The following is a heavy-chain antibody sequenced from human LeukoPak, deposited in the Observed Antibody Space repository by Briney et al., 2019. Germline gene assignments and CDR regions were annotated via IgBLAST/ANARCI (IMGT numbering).Heavy chain of an antibody. CDR2: IRSKAYGGTT. CDR3: TRNGDYRGAFDY. CDR1: GFTFGDYA. D-gene: IGHD4-17*01. J-gene: IGHJ4*02. V-gene: IGHV3-49*03. Sequence: GGSLRLSCTASGFTFGDYAMSWFRQAPGKGLEWVGFIRSKAYGGTTECAASVKGRFTISRDDSKSIAYLQMNGLKTEDTAVYYCTRNGDYRGAFDYWGQGTLVTVSS.